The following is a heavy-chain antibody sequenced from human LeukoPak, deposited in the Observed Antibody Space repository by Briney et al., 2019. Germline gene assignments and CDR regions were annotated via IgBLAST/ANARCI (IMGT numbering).Heavy chain of an antibody. V-gene: IGHV4-59*01. CDR1: GGSISSYY. Sequence: SETLSLTCTVSGGSISSYYWSWIRQFPGKGLEWIGYIYYSGSTNYNPSLKSRVTISVDTSKNQFSLKLSSVTAADTAVYYCARPYGSGYRGAFDIWGQGTMVTVSS. CDR2: IYYSGST. D-gene: IGHD6-19*01. J-gene: IGHJ3*02. CDR3: ARPYGSGYRGAFDI.